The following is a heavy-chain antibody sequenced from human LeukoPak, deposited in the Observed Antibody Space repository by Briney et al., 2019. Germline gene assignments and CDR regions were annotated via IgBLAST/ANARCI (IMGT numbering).Heavy chain of an antibody. CDR2: VYYGGNT. CDR3: ARHHAEILVPND. Sequence: SETLSLTCTVSGGYIISRSHYWGWIRQPPGKGLEWIGSVYYGGNTYYNPSLKTRATISIDTPTSKNQFSLTLSSVTAADTAVYYCARHHAEILVPNDWGQGTLVTVSS. V-gene: IGHV4-39*01. J-gene: IGHJ4*02. D-gene: IGHD1-1*01. CDR1: GGYIISRSHY.